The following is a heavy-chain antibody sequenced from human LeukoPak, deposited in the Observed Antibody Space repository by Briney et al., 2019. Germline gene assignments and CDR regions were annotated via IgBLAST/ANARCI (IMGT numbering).Heavy chain of an antibody. D-gene: IGHD3-22*01. Sequence: GASVKVSCKASGYTFTSYDINWVRQATGQGLEWMGWMNPNSGNTGYAQKFQGRVTITRNTSISTAYMELSSLRSEDTAVYYCARGLLLQRKENPAYFMDVWGKGTTVTVSS. CDR2: MNPNSGNT. J-gene: IGHJ6*03. CDR3: ARGLLLQRKENPAYFMDV. CDR1: GYTFTSYD. V-gene: IGHV1-8*03.